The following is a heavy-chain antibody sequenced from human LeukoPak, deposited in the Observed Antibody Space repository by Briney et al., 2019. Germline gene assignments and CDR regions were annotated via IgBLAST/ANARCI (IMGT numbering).Heavy chain of an antibody. J-gene: IGHJ4*02. D-gene: IGHD3-22*01. V-gene: IGHV3-21*01. CDR3: ARLTTGPFYFDY. Sequence: KPGGSLRLSCAASGFTFNNYNMNWVRQAPGKGLEWVSSISSSSSYIYYADSVKGRFTISRDNAKNSLYVQMNSLRAEDTAVYYCARLTTGPFYFDYWGQGTLVTVSS. CDR1: GFTFNNYN. CDR2: ISSSSSYI.